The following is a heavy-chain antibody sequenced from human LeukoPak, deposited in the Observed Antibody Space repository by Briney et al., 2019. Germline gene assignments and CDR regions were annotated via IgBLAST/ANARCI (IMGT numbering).Heavy chain of an antibody. J-gene: IGHJ6*02. D-gene: IGHD1-14*01. CDR3: ARGISTTWYNGMDV. CDR2: INTDDSDI. CDR1: GFTFSNYW. V-gene: IGHV3-74*01. Sequence: GGSLRLSCAASGFTFSNYWMHWVRQAPGKGLVWVSCINTDDSDIRYADSVKGRFTISRDNVKNTLYLQMNSLRVEDTAVYYCARGISTTWYNGMDVWGQGTTVTVSS.